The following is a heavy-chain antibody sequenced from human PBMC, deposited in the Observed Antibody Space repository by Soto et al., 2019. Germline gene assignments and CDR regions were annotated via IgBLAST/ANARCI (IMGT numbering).Heavy chain of an antibody. D-gene: IGHD6-6*01. CDR2: IIPIFGTA. CDR3: ARAYSSSSYYYYYYMDV. Sequence: SVKVSCKASVGTFSSYAISWVRQAPGQGLEWMGGIIPIFGTANYAQKFQGRVTITADESTSTAYMELSSLRSEDTAVYYCARAYSSSSYYYYYYMDVWGKGTTVTVSS. CDR1: VGTFSSYA. V-gene: IGHV1-69*13. J-gene: IGHJ6*03.